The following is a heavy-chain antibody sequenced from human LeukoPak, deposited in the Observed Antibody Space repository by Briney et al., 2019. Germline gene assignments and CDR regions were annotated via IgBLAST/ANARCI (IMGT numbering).Heavy chain of an antibody. Sequence: SETLSLTCAVYGGSFSGYYWSWIRQPPGKGLEWIGEINHSGSTNYNPSLKSRVTISVDTSKNQFSLKLSSVTAADTAVYYCARGPYCSSTSRYTNWFDPWGQGTLVTVSS. CDR2: INHSGST. D-gene: IGHD2-2*02. CDR1: GGSFSGYY. CDR3: ARGPYCSSTSRYTNWFDP. V-gene: IGHV4-34*01. J-gene: IGHJ5*02.